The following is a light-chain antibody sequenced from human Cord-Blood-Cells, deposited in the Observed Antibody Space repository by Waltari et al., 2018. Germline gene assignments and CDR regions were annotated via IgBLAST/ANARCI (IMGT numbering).Light chain of an antibody. CDR2: AAS. J-gene: IGKJ2*01. V-gene: IGKV1-39*01. Sequence: DIQLTQSPSSLSASVGDRVTIPCRASQSISSYFNWYQQKPGKAPKLLIYAASSLQSGVPSRFSGSGSGTDFTLTISSLQPEDCATYYCQQSYSTPYTFGQGTKLEIK. CDR3: QQSYSTPYT. CDR1: QSISSY.